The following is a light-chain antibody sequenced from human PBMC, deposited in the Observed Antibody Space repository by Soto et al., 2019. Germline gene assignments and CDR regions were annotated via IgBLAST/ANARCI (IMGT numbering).Light chain of an antibody. J-gene: IGKJ3*01. CDR2: AAS. CDR1: QSISSY. Sequence: DIQMTQSPSSLSASVGDRVTITCRASQSISSYLNWYQQKPGKAPKLMIYAASSLHSGVPSRFSGSGSGTDFTLTISSLQPEDFATYYCQQTYSNPRTFGPGTKVDIK. V-gene: IGKV1-39*01. CDR3: QQTYSNPRT.